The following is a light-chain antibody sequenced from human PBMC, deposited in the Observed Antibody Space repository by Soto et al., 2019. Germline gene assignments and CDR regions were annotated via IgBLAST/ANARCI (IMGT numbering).Light chain of an antibody. J-gene: IGKJ1*01. CDR3: MQTLHTWT. CDR1: QSLLHSNGYYY. CDR2: LGS. Sequence: DIVMTQSPLSLVVTPGEPASISCRSSQSLLHSNGYYYLDWYVQKPGQSPQLLIYLGSNRASGVPDRFSGSGSGTDFTLKISRVEAVDVGVYYCMQTLHTWTFGQGTKVEIK. V-gene: IGKV2-28*01.